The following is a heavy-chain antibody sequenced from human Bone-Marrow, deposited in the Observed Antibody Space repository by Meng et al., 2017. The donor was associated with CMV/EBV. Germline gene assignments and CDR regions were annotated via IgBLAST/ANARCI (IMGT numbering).Heavy chain of an antibody. CDR3: ARDRLLFGLDP. Sequence: CTVSGGSISSGAYYWSWIRQRPGKGLERIGNINYRGSTFYNPSLKSRATVSLDMSKSQVSLTVSSVTAADTAVYYCARDRLLFGLDPWGQGTLVTVSS. CDR2: INYRGST. CDR1: GGSISSGAYY. J-gene: IGHJ5*02. V-gene: IGHV4-31*03. D-gene: IGHD3-10*01.